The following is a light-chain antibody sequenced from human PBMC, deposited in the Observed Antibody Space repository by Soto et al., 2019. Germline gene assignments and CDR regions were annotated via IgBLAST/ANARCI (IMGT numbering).Light chain of an antibody. V-gene: IGLV2-14*01. CDR2: DVN. CDR3: SSYTSSSLLYV. Sequence: QLVLTQPASVSGSPGQSITISCTGTSSDIGNSNYVSWYQQHPGKAPKLIIYDVNNRPSGISNRFSGSKSASTASLTISGLQAEDEADYYCSSYTSSSLLYVFGTGTKLTVL. J-gene: IGLJ1*01. CDR1: SSDIGNSNY.